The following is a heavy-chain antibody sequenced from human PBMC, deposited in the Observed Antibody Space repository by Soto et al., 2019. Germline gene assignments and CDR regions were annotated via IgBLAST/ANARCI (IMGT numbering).Heavy chain of an antibody. CDR1: GASISSYY. Sequence: SETLSLTCTVSGASISSYYWSWIRQPPGKGLECIGYIYYSGSTNYNPSLKSRVTISINTSKNQFSLKLSSVTAADTAVYYCARDSSNWYSFDYWGQGALVTVSS. CDR2: IYYSGST. V-gene: IGHV4-59*01. D-gene: IGHD6-13*01. J-gene: IGHJ4*02. CDR3: ARDSSNWYSFDY.